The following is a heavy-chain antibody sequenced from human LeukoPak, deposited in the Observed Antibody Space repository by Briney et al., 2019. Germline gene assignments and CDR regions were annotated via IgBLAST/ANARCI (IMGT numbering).Heavy chain of an antibody. D-gene: IGHD2-2*01. V-gene: IGHV3-21*01. Sequence: GGSLRLSCAASEFTFSNYSMNWVRQAPGKGLEWVSSISSSSSYIYYADSVKGRFTISRDNAKNSLYLQMNSLRAEDTAVYYCARDVVPAAMGDAFDIWGQGTMVTVSS. CDR2: ISSSSSYI. J-gene: IGHJ3*02. CDR3: ARDVVPAAMGDAFDI. CDR1: EFTFSNYS.